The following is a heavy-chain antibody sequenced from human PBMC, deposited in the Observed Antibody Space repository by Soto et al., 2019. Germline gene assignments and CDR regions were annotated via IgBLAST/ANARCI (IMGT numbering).Heavy chain of an antibody. Sequence: SGPTLVNPTQSLTLTCSFSGFSLSTTEVAVGWIRQPPGKALEWLALIYWDDDKRYSPSLKSRLTITKDTSKNQVVLTMTNMDPVDTATYYCARVTYYDILTGYYTLGAYYFDYWGQGTLVTAPQ. CDR3: ARVTYYDILTGYYTLGAYYFDY. CDR1: GFSLSTTEVA. V-gene: IGHV2-5*02. D-gene: IGHD3-9*01. J-gene: IGHJ4*02. CDR2: IYWDDDK.